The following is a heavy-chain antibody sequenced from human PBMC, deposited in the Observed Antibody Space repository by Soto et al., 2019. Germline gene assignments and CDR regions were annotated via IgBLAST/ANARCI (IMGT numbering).Heavy chain of an antibody. J-gene: IGHJ4*01. D-gene: IGHD3-9*01. V-gene: IGHV5-51*01. CDR1: GYTFATHL. CDR2: IHPGDPDS. CDR3: GTLEMTGLDN. Sequence: GESRKSSCKGSGYTFATHLIAWVRQMPGKGLEWMGSIHPGDPDSRYSPSFQGQFPSSAEKCFSTAYLRWSSLKAPAPARDFCGTLEMTGLDNWGHGTPLTVSS.